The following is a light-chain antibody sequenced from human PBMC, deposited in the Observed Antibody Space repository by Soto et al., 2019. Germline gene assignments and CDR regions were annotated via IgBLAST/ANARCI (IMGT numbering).Light chain of an antibody. Sequence: ENVLTQSPATLSLSPGERATLSCRASQSVSSYLAWYQQKPGQAPRLLIYDASNRATGIPARFSGSGSGTDFTLTISSLEPEDFAVYYCQQRSNWPPTFDQGTRLEIK. CDR1: QSVSSY. V-gene: IGKV3-11*01. J-gene: IGKJ5*01. CDR2: DAS. CDR3: QQRSNWPPT.